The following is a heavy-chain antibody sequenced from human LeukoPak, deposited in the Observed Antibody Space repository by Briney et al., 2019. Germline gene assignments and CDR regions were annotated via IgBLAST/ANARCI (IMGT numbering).Heavy chain of an antibody. Sequence: GGSLRLSCTGSGFTFRTYAFSWVRQAPGKGLEWVSATGSNGVTYYADSVKGRFTISRDNSKNTLYLQMNSLRAEDTAVYYCAKDRLSSSWYFDYWGQGTLVTVSS. CDR3: AKDRLSSSWYFDY. D-gene: IGHD6-13*01. CDR1: GFTFRTYA. CDR2: TGSNGVT. V-gene: IGHV3-23*01. J-gene: IGHJ4*02.